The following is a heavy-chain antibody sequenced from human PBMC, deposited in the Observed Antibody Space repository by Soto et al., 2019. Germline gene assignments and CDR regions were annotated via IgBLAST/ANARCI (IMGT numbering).Heavy chain of an antibody. Sequence: SATMSLTYAVSGYSISSGFYWGWIRQTPGKGLEWIGIMFRSGSTYYNPSLQSRVTISVDTSKNQVSLKLTSVTVADTAVYFCANQRSREGYNFIEYWGQGIQVTVSS. J-gene: IGHJ4*02. CDR2: MFRSGST. CDR3: ANQRSREGYNFIEY. CDR1: GYSISSGFY. V-gene: IGHV4-38-2*01. D-gene: IGHD5-12*01.